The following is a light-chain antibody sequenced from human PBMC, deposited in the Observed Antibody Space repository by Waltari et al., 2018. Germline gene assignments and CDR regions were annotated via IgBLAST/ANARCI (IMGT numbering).Light chain of an antibody. CDR2: EVT. CDR1: SSDVGGYEY. Sequence: QSALTQPPSASGSPGQTVTLSCTGTSSDVGGYEYASWYQQHPGKTPKLMILEVTKRPSGVPDRFSGSKSGNTASLTVSGLQPEDEADYYCTSYAASNTLIFGGGTRLTVL. V-gene: IGLV2-8*01. CDR3: TSYAASNTLI. J-gene: IGLJ2*01.